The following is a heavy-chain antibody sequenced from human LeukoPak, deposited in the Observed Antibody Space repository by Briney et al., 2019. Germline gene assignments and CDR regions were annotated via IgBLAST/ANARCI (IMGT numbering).Heavy chain of an antibody. J-gene: IGHJ2*01. Sequence: SETLSLTCTVSGGSVSSGSYYWSWIRQPPGKGLEWIGEINHSGSTNYNPSLKSRVTISVDTSKNQFSLKLSSVTAADTAVYYCARGPTAVAGWKYFDLWGRGTLVTVSS. CDR2: INHSGST. CDR3: ARGPTAVAGWKYFDL. CDR1: GGSVSSGSYY. V-gene: IGHV4-61*01. D-gene: IGHD6-19*01.